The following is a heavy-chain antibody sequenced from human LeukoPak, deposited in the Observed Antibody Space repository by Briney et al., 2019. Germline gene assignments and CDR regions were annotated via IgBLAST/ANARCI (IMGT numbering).Heavy chain of an antibody. J-gene: IGHJ4*02. Sequence: GGSLRLSCAASGFTFSSYAMSWVRQAPGKGLEWVSAISGSGGSTYYADSVKGRFTISRDNSKNTLYLQMNSLRAEDTAVYYCAKDARTRVTGTRLYYLDYWGQGTLVTVSS. V-gene: IGHV3-23*01. CDR1: GFTFSSYA. CDR2: ISGSGGST. D-gene: IGHD1-1*01. CDR3: AKDARTRVTGTRLYYLDY.